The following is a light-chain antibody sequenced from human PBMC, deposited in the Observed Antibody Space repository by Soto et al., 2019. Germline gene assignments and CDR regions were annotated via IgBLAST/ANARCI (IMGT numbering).Light chain of an antibody. CDR1: SSDVGAYNY. V-gene: IGLV2-14*03. Sequence: QSALTQPASVSGSPGQSITISCTGTSSDVGAYNYVSWYQQHPGKAPKLMIYDVSNRPSGVSSRFSGSKSDNTASLTISGLQAEDEADYYCSSYTSSSTRVLGGGTKLTVL. CDR3: SSYTSSSTRV. J-gene: IGLJ3*02. CDR2: DVS.